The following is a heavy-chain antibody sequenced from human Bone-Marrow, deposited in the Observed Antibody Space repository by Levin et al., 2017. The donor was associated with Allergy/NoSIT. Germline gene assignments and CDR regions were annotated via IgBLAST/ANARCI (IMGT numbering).Heavy chain of an antibody. CDR1: GFTFSSYS. V-gene: IGHV3-21*01. J-gene: IGHJ4*02. Sequence: GGSLRLSCAASGFTFSSYSMNWVRQAPGKGLEWVSSISSSSSYIYYADSVKGRFTISRDNAKNSLYLQMNSLRAEDTAVYYCARGPMKRLSTTVNYWFDYWGQGTLVTVSS. CDR2: ISSSSSYI. CDR3: ARGPMKRLSTTVNYWFDY. D-gene: IGHD4-17*01.